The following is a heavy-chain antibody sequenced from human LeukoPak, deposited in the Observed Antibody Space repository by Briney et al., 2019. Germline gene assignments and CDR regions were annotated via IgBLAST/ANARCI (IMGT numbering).Heavy chain of an antibody. CDR1: GYTFTHYY. V-gene: IGHV1-46*01. Sequence: ASVKVSCKASGYTFTHYYMHWVRQAPGQGLEWMGIINPSGGSTSYAQKFQGRVTMTRDTSTSTVYMELCSLRSEDTAVYYCARVRRWLQFPHPFDYWGQGTLVTVSS. CDR2: INPSGGST. D-gene: IGHD5-24*01. J-gene: IGHJ4*02. CDR3: ARVRRWLQFPHPFDY.